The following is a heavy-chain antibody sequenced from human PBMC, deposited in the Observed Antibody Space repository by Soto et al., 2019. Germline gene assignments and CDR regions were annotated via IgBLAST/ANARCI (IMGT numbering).Heavy chain of an antibody. D-gene: IGHD1-7*01. V-gene: IGHV3-23*01. Sequence: GGSLRLSCAASGFTFSSYAMSWVRQAPGKGLEWVSAISGSGGSTYYADSVKGRFTISRDNSKNTLYLQMNSLRAEDTAVYYCAKAPRLLYNWNYPFDYWGQGTLVTVSS. CDR1: GFTFSSYA. CDR3: AKAPRLLYNWNYPFDY. CDR2: ISGSGGST. J-gene: IGHJ4*02.